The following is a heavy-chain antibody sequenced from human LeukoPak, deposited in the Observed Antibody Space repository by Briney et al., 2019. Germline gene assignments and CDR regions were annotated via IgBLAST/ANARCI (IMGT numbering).Heavy chain of an antibody. Sequence: GGSLRLSCAASGFTFSSYEMNWVRQAPGKGLEWVSYISSSGSTIYYADSVKGRFTISRDNAKNSLYLQMNSLRAEDTAVYYCARSADYYDSSGYYWRGAFDIWGQGTMVTVSS. CDR1: GFTFSSYE. V-gene: IGHV3-48*03. J-gene: IGHJ3*02. CDR2: ISSSGSTI. D-gene: IGHD3-22*01. CDR3: ARSADYYDSSGYYWRGAFDI.